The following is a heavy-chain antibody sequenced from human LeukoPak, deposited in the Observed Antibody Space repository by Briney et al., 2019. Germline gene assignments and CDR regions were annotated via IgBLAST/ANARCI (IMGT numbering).Heavy chain of an antibody. Sequence: PGGSLRLSCAASGFTFRSYAMSWVRQAPGKGLEWVSAISGSGGSTYYADSVKGRFTISRDNSKNTLYLQMNSLRAEDTAVYYCASMVRGVSPFDPWGQGTLVTVSS. CDR3: ASMVRGVSPFDP. V-gene: IGHV3-23*01. D-gene: IGHD3-10*01. CDR1: GFTFRSYA. J-gene: IGHJ5*02. CDR2: ISGSGGST.